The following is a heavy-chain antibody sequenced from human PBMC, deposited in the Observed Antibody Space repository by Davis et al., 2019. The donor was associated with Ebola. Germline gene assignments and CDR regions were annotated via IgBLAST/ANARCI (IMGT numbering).Heavy chain of an antibody. V-gene: IGHV3-30*14. CDR1: GFRFSSHA. CDR3: ARVDVGSYGMDV. D-gene: IGHD2-15*01. CDR2: IAYDESYI. Sequence: GGSLRLSCAASGFRFSSHAMYWVRQAPGKGLEWVAVIAYDESYIHHGDSVKGRFTISRDNSKNTLYLQMNSLRAEDTAVYYCARVDVGSYGMDVWGQGTTVTVSS. J-gene: IGHJ6*02.